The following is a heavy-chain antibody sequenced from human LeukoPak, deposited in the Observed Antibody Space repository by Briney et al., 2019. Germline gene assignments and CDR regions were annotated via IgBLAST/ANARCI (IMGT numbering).Heavy chain of an antibody. CDR1: GGSFSGYY. V-gene: IGHV4-34*01. Sequence: PSETLSLTCAVYGGSFSGYYWSWIRQPPGKGLEWIGEINHSGSTNYNPSLKSRVTISVDTSKNQFSLKLGSVTAADTAVYYCARRAATYFDYWGQGTLVTVSS. J-gene: IGHJ4*02. D-gene: IGHD1-26*01. CDR2: INHSGST. CDR3: ARRAATYFDY.